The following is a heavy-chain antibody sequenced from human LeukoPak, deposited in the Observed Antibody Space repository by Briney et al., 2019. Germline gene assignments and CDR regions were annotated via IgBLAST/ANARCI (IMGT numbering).Heavy chain of an antibody. D-gene: IGHD4/OR15-4a*01. CDR2: INGDGRST. CDR1: GFTFSEHW. V-gene: IGHV3-74*01. Sequence: PGGSLRLSCAASGFTFSEHWMHWVRQAPGKGLVWVSRINGDGRSTTYADSVKGRFTISRDNAKNTLYLQMNSLRAEDTAVYYCARRHLRVLTTGRDVYWRQGTLVTVSS. J-gene: IGHJ4*02. CDR3: ARRHLRVLTTGRDVY.